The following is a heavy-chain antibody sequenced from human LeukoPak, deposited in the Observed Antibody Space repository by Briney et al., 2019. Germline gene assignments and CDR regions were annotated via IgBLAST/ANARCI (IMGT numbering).Heavy chain of an antibody. CDR1: GFNFDDYA. D-gene: IGHD5-24*01. CDR2: INWKTGNG. Sequence: GGSLRLSCAVSGFNFDDYAMHWVRQAPGRGLEWVSGINWKTGNGIYADSVKGRFTISRDNAKNSLYLQMSSLRAEDTALYYCTRRAARWQFDLWGRGALLTVSS. V-gene: IGHV3-9*01. CDR3: TRRAARWQFDL. J-gene: IGHJ2*01.